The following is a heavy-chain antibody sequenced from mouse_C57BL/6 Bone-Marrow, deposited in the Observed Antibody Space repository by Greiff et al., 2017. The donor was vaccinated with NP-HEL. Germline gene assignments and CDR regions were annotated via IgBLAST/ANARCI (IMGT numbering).Heavy chain of an antibody. D-gene: IGHD2-3*01. V-gene: IGHV1-75*01. Sequence: QVQLKQSGPELVKPGASVKISCKASGYTFTDYYINWVKQRPGQGLEWIGWIFPGSGSTYYNEKFKGKATLTVDKSSSTAYMLLRSLTSEDSAVYFCARRWLLPYWYFDVWGTGTTVTVSS. CDR3: ARRWLLPYWYFDV. J-gene: IGHJ1*03. CDR2: IFPGSGST. CDR1: GYTFTDYY.